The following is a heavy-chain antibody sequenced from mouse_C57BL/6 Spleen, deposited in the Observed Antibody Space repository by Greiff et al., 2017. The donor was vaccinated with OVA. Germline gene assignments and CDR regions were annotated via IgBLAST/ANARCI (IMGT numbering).Heavy chain of an antibody. CDR2: IDPNSGGT. D-gene: IGHD1-1*01. CDR3: ASPFYYGSSFWYFDV. CDR1: GYTFTSYW. V-gene: IGHV1-72*01. Sequence: QVQLQQPGAELVKPGASVKLSCKASGYTFTSYWMHWVKQRPGRGLEWIGRIDPNSGGTKYNEKFKSKATLTVDKPSSTAYMQLSSLTSEDSAVYYCASPFYYGSSFWYFDVWGTGTTVTFSS. J-gene: IGHJ1*03.